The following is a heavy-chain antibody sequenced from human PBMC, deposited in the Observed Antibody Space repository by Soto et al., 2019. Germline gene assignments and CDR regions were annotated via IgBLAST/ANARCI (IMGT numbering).Heavy chain of an antibody. Sequence: QVQLQESGPGLVKPSGTLSLTCAVSSGSISSSNWWSWVRQPPGKGLEWIGEIYHSGSTNYNPSLKSRVTIAVDKSKNQFSLKLSSVTAADTAVYYCASLTTRPDDYYYYMDVWGKGTTVTVSS. D-gene: IGHD4-4*01. V-gene: IGHV4-4*02. CDR1: SGSISSSNW. CDR2: IYHSGST. CDR3: ASLTTRPDDYYYYMDV. J-gene: IGHJ6*03.